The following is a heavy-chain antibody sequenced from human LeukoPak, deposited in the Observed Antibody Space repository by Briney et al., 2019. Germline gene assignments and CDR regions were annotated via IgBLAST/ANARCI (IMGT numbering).Heavy chain of an antibody. CDR3: AKDVDNWNYGPMMNWWYFDL. CDR1: GSTFSSYA. Sequence: PGGSLRLSCAASGSTFSSYAMSWVRQAPGKGLEWVSAISGSGGSTYYADSVKGRFTTSRDNSKNTLYLQMNSLRAEDTAVYYCAKDVDNWNYGPMMNWWYFDLWGRGTLVTVSS. V-gene: IGHV3-23*01. J-gene: IGHJ2*01. CDR2: ISGSGGST. D-gene: IGHD1-7*01.